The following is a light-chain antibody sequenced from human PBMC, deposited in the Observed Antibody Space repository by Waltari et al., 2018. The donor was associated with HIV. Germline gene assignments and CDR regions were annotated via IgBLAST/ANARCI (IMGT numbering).Light chain of an antibody. CDR2: AAS. Sequence: DIQLTQSPSSLSASVGDSVTITCRASQSISTYLNWYQQKPGKAPKLLIYAASYLQSGVPSRFSGSGSGTDVTLTITVLQPEDFATYHCQQTYTNMWTFGQGTKVEIK. CDR1: QSISTY. CDR3: QQTYTNMWT. V-gene: IGKV1-39*01. J-gene: IGKJ1*01.